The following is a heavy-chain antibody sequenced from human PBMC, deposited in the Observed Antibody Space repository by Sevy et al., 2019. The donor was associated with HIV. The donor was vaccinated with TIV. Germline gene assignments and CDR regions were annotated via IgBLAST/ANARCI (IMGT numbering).Heavy chain of an antibody. J-gene: IGHJ4*02. CDR1: GFTFTSYA. CDR3: AKDWHYYDSSGDYLNYFDY. Sequence: GGYLRLSCAASGFTFTSYAMSWVRQAPGKGLEWVSAISGSARSTYYADSVKGRFTISRDNSKNTLYLLMNSLIAEDTAVYYCAKDWHYYDSSGDYLNYFDYWGQGTLVTVSS. CDR2: ISGSARST. D-gene: IGHD3-22*01. V-gene: IGHV3-23*01.